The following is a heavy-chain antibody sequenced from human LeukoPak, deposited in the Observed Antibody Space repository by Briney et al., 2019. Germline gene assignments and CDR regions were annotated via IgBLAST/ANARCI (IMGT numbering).Heavy chain of an antibody. V-gene: IGHV4-34*01. CDR2: INRSGST. CDR3: ARLGLYAFDI. CDR1: GGSFSGYY. D-gene: IGHD3-16*01. J-gene: IGHJ3*02. Sequence: SETLSLTCAVYGGSFSGYYWSWIRQPPGKGLEWIGEINRSGSTNYNPSLKSRVTISVDTSMNQFSLKLSSVTAADTAVYYCARLGLYAFDIWGQGTMVTVSS.